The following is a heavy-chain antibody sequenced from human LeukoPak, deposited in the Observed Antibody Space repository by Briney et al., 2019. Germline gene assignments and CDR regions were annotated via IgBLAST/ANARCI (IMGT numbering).Heavy chain of an antibody. CDR2: IYTSGST. D-gene: IGHD3-22*01. Sequence: TSQTLSLTCTVSGGSISSGTYYWSWIRQPAGKGLEWIGRIYTSGSTNYNPSLKSRITISVDTSKNQFSLKLSSVTAADTAVYYCARGLGRYYYDSSGYYYVGYFDYWGQGTLVTVSS. CDR3: ARGLGRYYYDSSGYYYVGYFDY. V-gene: IGHV4-61*02. J-gene: IGHJ4*02. CDR1: GGSISSGTYY.